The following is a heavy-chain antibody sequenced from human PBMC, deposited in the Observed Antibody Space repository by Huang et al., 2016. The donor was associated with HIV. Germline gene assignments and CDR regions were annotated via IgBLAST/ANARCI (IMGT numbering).Heavy chain of an antibody. CDR3: ARTAYSYGFRQGYNWFDP. CDR1: GGTFSSYA. Sequence: QVLLVQSGAEVRKPGSSVKVSCTAFGGTFSSYAISWVRQAPGQGLELTGGIIPIFGTANYTQKFQGRVTITVDESTNTGYMELTSLTSEDTAVYYCARTAYSYGFRQGYNWFDPWGQGTPVTVSS. D-gene: IGHD5-18*01. J-gene: IGHJ5*02. V-gene: IGHV1-69*13. CDR2: IIPIFGTA.